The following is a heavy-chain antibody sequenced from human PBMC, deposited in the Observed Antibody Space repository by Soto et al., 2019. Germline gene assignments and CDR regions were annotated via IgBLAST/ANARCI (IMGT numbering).Heavy chain of an antibody. CDR1: GYTFTSYG. D-gene: IGHD3-3*01. J-gene: IGHJ4*02. V-gene: IGHV1-18*01. CDR2: ISAYNGNT. Sequence: ASVKVSCKASGYTFTSYGISWVRQAPGQGREWMGWISAYNGNTNYAQKLQGRVTMTTDTSTSTAYMELRSLRSDDTAVYYCARDLGYYDFWSGWRALQRIDYWGQGXLVTVYS. CDR3: ARDLGYYDFWSGWRALQRIDY.